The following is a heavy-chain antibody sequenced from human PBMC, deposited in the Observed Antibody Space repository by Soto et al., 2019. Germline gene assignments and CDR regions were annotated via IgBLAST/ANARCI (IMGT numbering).Heavy chain of an antibody. V-gene: IGHV3-11*06. CDR2: ISSSSSYT. Sequence: GGSLRLSCAASGFTFSDYYMSWVRQAPGKGLEWVSYISSSSSYTNYADSVKGRFTISRDNAKNSLYLQMNSLRAEDTAVYYCASADVGYCSSTSCYVNWFDPWGQGTLVTVSS. J-gene: IGHJ5*02. CDR1: GFTFSDYY. CDR3: ASADVGYCSSTSCYVNWFDP. D-gene: IGHD2-2*01.